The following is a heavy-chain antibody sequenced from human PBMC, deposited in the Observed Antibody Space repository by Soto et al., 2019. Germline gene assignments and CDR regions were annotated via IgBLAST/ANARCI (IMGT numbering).Heavy chain of an antibody. Sequence: KISCKTSGFTFRSSAVQWVRQARGQRLEWIGWLVVGTGNTNYAQKFQQRVTISSDRSTNTVSMELSSLTSEDTAVYYCATGAYCSGGSCSDYYYYYYGMDLWGQGTTVTVSS. D-gene: IGHD2-15*01. CDR3: ATGAYCSGGSCSDYYYYYYGMDL. V-gene: IGHV1-58*01. CDR1: GFTFRSSA. J-gene: IGHJ6*02. CDR2: LVVGTGNT.